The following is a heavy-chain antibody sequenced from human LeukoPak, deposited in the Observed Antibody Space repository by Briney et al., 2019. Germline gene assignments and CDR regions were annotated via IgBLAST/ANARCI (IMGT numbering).Heavy chain of an antibody. CDR3: GLGSGRSDFDY. CDR2: IKRKIDSGAI. J-gene: IGHJ4*02. Sequence: GKSLRLSCAVSGFTFSEAWMNWVRQAPGKGLEWVAHIKRKIDSGAIDYAASVKGRFTISRDDSKNTVYLQMNSLTTEDTAVYYCGLGSGRSDFDYWGQGTLVTVSS. D-gene: IGHD3-10*01. CDR1: GFTFSEAW. V-gene: IGHV3-15*01.